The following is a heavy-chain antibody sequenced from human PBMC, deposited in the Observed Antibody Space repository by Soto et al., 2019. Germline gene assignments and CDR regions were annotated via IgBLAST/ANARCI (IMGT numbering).Heavy chain of an antibody. CDR2: INPSGGST. Sequence: QVQLVQSGAEVKKPGASVKVSCKASGYTFTSYYMHWVRQAPGQGLEWMGIINPSGGSTSYAQKFQGRVTMTRDTSTSTVYMELSSLRSEDTAVYYCARDIVVVPAVDAFDIWGQGTMVTVSS. CDR3: ARDIVVVPAVDAFDI. D-gene: IGHD2-2*01. CDR1: GYTFTSYY. V-gene: IGHV1-46*03. J-gene: IGHJ3*02.